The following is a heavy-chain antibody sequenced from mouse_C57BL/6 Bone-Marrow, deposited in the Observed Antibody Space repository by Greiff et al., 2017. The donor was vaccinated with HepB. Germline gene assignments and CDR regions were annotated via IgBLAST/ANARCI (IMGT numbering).Heavy chain of an antibody. V-gene: IGHV3-6*01. CDR2: ISYDGSN. J-gene: IGHJ4*01. D-gene: IGHD2-2*01. Sequence: EVKLMESGPGLVKPSQSLSLTCSVTGYSITSGYYWNWIRQFPGNKLEWMGYISYDGSNNYNQTLKNRISITRDTSKNQFFLKLNSVTTEDTATYYCARPMVTTPYYYAMDYWGQGTSVTVSS. CDR1: GYSITSGYY. CDR3: ARPMVTTPYYYAMDY.